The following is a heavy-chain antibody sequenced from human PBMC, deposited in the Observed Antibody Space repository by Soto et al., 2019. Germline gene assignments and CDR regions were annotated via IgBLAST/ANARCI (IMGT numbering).Heavy chain of an antibody. V-gene: IGHV3-11*01. CDR1: GFTFSDYY. Sequence: QVQLVESGGGLVKPGGSLRLSCAASGFTFSDYYMSWVRQAPGKGLEWVSYISSSGSTIYYADSVKGRFTISRDNTKNRVYSKMNRLMAEDTVGDYCAGAKYGEWSGGSRSFHAFDIWGQGTMVTVSS. CDR3: AGAKYGEWSGGSRSFHAFDI. J-gene: IGHJ3*02. CDR2: ISSSGSTI. D-gene: IGHD2-15*01.